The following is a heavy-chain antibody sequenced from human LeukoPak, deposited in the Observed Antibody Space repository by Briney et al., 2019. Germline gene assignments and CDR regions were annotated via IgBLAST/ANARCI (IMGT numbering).Heavy chain of an antibody. D-gene: IGHD6-25*01. Sequence: ASVKVSCKASGYTFTDYHINWVRQATGQGLEWMGWMNPNNGDSGYAQKFQGRVTITRDTSISTFYMELRSLRPDDTAVYFCARTTSFTASGYDYWGQGTLVTVSS. CDR3: ARTTSFTASGYDY. V-gene: IGHV1-8*03. CDR1: GYTFTDYH. J-gene: IGHJ4*02. CDR2: MNPNNGDS.